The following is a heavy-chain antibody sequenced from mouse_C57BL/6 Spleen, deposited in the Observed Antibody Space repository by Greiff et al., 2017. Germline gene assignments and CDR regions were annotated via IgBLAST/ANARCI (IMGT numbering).Heavy chain of an antibody. J-gene: IGHJ4*01. D-gene: IGHD1-1*01. Sequence: VQLQQSGPELVKPGASVKISCKASGYAFSSSWMNWVKQRPGKGLEWIGRIYPGDGDTNYNGKFKGKATLTADKSSSTAYMQLSSLTSEDSAVYFCANPDYYGSSPYAMDYWGQGTSVTVSS. V-gene: IGHV1-82*01. CDR3: ANPDYYGSSPYAMDY. CDR2: IYPGDGDT. CDR1: GYAFSSSW.